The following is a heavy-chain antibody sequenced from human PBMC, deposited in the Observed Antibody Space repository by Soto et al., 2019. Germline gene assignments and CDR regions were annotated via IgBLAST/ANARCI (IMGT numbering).Heavy chain of an antibody. CDR1: GFTFSSYA. Sequence: PGGSLRLSCAASGFTFSSYAMSWVRQAPGKGLEWVSAISGSGGSTYYADSVKGRFTISRDNSKNTLYLQMNSLRAEDTAVYYCAKDQLELGELYYYGMDVWGQGTTVTVSS. V-gene: IGHV3-23*01. D-gene: IGHD1-7*01. J-gene: IGHJ6*02. CDR3: AKDQLELGELYYYGMDV. CDR2: ISGSGGST.